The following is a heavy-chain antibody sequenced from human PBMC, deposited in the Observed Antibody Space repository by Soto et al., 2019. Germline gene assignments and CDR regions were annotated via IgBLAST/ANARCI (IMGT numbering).Heavy chain of an antibody. J-gene: IGHJ4*02. CDR3: ARVYGDFDY. CDR1: GFIFSSYW. D-gene: IGHD4-17*01. Sequence: GGALRLSCASSGFIFSSYWMHLVRQAPGKGLMWVSRINSDGSSISYADSVKGRFTISRDNAKNTLYLQMNSLRAEDTAVYYCARVYGDFDYWGRGTLVTVSS. CDR2: INSDGSSI. V-gene: IGHV3-74*01.